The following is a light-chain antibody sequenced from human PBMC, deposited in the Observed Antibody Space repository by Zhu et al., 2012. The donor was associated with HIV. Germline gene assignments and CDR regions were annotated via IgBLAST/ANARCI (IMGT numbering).Light chain of an antibody. CDR2: GAS. J-gene: IGKJ1*01. CDR1: QSLTRNS. Sequence: EIVLTQSPGTLSLSPGERATLSCRASQSLTRNSLAWYQQKPGQPPRLFIYGASNRATGIPDRFSGSGSGTDFTLTISRLEPEDFAVYFCQQYDSSPTFGQGTKVEI. CDR3: QQYDSSPT. V-gene: IGKV3-20*01.